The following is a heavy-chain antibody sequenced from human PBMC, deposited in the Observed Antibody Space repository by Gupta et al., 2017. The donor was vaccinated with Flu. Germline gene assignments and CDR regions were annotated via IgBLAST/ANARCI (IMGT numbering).Heavy chain of an antibody. V-gene: IGHV3-30*03. CDR2: ISYDGSYK. CDR3: ARDQREYCSGGGCYPQILDF. Sequence: QVQLVESGGGVVQPGRSLSLSCAASGFIFSAYGIHWVRQAPGKGLEWVAVISYDGSYKYYGDSVKGRFTISRDNSKNTLYLQMNSLRPDDTAVYYCARDQREYCSGGGCYPQILDFWGQGSLVTVSP. CDR1: GFIFSAYG. D-gene: IGHD2-15*01. J-gene: IGHJ4*02.